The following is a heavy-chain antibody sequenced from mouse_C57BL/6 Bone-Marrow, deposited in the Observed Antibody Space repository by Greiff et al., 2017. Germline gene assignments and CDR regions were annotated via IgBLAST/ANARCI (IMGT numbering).Heavy chain of an antibody. CDR1: GYAFTNYL. V-gene: IGHV1-54*01. CDR2: INPGSGGT. CDR3: ARGGSSYFDY. Sequence: QVQLQQSGAELVRPGTSVKVSCKASGYAFTNYLIEWVKQRPGQGLEWIGVINPGSGGTNYNEKFKGKAKLTADKSSSTAYMQHSSLTSEDSAVYFCARGGSSYFDYWGQGTTLTVSS. D-gene: IGHD1-1*01. J-gene: IGHJ2*01.